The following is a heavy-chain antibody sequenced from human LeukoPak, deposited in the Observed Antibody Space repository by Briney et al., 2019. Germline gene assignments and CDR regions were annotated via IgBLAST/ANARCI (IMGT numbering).Heavy chain of an antibody. Sequence: SVKVSCKASGGTFSSYAISWVRQAPGQGREWMGRIIPIFGTANYAQKFQGRVTITTDESTSTAYMELSSLRSEDTAVYYCARDHRYYYDSSGYYDYNWFDPGGQEPWSPSPQ. CDR1: GGTFSSYA. CDR2: IIPIFGTA. D-gene: IGHD3-22*01. V-gene: IGHV1-69*05. J-gene: IGHJ5*02. CDR3: ARDHRYYYDSSGYYDYNWFDP.